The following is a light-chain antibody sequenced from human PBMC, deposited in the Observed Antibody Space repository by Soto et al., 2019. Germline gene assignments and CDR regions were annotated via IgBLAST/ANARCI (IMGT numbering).Light chain of an antibody. CDR1: QGISNY. CDR2: AAS. J-gene: IGKJ1*01. CDR3: QQYNNWPPRT. Sequence: DIQMTQSPSSLSASVGDRVTITCRASQGISNYLAWYQQIPGKVPRLLIYAASTLQSGVPSRFSGSGSGTDFTLTISSLQPEDVATYYCQQYNNWPPRTFGQGTKVEVK. V-gene: IGKV1-27*01.